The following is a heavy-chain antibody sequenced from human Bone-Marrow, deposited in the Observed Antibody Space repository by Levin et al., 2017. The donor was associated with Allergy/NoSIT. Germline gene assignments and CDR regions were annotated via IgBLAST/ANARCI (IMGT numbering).Heavy chain of an antibody. CDR3: ARDQRGGAVATIDAFDI. Sequence: PGGSLRLSCAASGFTFSSYWMSWVRQAPGKGLEWVANIKQDGSEKYYVDSVKGRFTISRDNAKNSLYLQMNSLRAEDTAVYYCARDQRGGAVATIDAFDIWGQGTMVTVSS. CDR1: GFTFSSYW. J-gene: IGHJ3*02. V-gene: IGHV3-7*01. CDR2: IKQDGSEK. D-gene: IGHD5-12*01.